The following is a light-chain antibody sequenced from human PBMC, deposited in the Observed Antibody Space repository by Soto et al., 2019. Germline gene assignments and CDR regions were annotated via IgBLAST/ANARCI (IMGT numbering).Light chain of an antibody. CDR2: RNN. V-gene: IGLV1-47*01. J-gene: IGLJ2*01. CDR3: AAWDDSLSGPV. Sequence: QSVLTQSSSASGTPGQRVTISCSGSSTNIGTNYVYWYQQLPGTAPKLLIYRNNQRPSGVPDRFSGSKSDTSASLAISGLRSEDEADYYCAAWDDSLSGPVFGGGTKLTVL. CDR1: STNIGTNY.